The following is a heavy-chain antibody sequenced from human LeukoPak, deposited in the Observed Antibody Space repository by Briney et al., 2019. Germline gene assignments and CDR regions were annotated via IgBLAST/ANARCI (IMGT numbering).Heavy chain of an antibody. V-gene: IGHV3-33*08. CDR1: GFTFSDYY. D-gene: IGHD5-24*01. J-gene: IGHJ4*02. Sequence: PGGSLRLSCAASGFTFSDYYMSWIRQAPGQGLEWVAVIRYDGSTKYYADSVKGRFTISRDNSQNTVYLQMNSLRDEDTAVYYCARDRWLQLPFDYWGQGILVTVSS. CDR3: ARDRWLQLPFDY. CDR2: IRYDGSTK.